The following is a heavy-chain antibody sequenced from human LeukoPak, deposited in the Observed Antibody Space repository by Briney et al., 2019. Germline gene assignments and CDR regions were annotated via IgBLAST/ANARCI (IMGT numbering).Heavy chain of an antibody. D-gene: IGHD4-23*01. CDR1: GSSIGTYS. Sequence: PSETLSLTCTVSGSSIGTYSWSWIRQPPGKGLEWIGSIYYSGSTYYNPSLKSRVTISVDTSKNQFSLRLSSVTAADTAVYYCARSYYGVNSYYFDYWAQGTQVTVSS. V-gene: IGHV4-59*05. J-gene: IGHJ4*02. CDR2: IYYSGST. CDR3: ARSYYGVNSYYFDY.